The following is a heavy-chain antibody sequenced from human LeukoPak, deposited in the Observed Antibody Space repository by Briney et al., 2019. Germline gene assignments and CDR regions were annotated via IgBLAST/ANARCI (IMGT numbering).Heavy chain of an antibody. V-gene: IGHV3-11*04. D-gene: IGHD5-12*01. J-gene: IGHJ4*02. CDR1: GFTFSDYY. CDR3: AITRSGYSQNDY. Sequence: GGSLRLSCAASGFTFSDYYMSWIRQAPGKGLEWVSYISSSGSTIYYADSVKGRFTTSRDNAKNSLYLQMNSLRAEATAVYYCAITRSGYSQNDYWGQGTLVTVSS. CDR2: ISSSGSTI.